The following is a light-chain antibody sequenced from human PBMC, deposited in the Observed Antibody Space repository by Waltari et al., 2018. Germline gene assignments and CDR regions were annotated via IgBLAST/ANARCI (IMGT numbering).Light chain of an antibody. CDR1: SPNTGSNP. Sequence: QPVLTQPPPTSATPGQRVTIPCSVTSPNTGSNPVSWFQQLPGPAPKLLIFGGNERPSGVSDRFAGSTSGTSASLAISGLQSEDEADYYCATWDESLRGRVFGGGTKLTVL. CDR3: ATWDESLRGRV. CDR2: GGN. J-gene: IGLJ3*02. V-gene: IGLV1-44*01.